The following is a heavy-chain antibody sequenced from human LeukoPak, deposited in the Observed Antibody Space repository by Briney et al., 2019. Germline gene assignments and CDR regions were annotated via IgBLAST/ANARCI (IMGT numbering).Heavy chain of an antibody. V-gene: IGHV3-15*01. CDR2: IKSKTDGGTT. J-gene: IGHJ4*02. CDR3: TTGLSPIWFGEYPEDY. D-gene: IGHD3-10*01. CDR1: GFTFSNAW. Sequence: PGGSLRLSCAASGFTFSNAWMSWVRQAPGKGLEWVGRIKSKTDGGTTDYAAPVKGRFTISRDDSKNTLYLQMNSLKTEDTAVYYCTTGLSPIWFGEYPEDYWGQGTLVTVSS.